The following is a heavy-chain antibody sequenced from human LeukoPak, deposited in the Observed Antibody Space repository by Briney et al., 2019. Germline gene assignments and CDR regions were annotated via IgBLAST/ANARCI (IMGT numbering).Heavy chain of an antibody. CDR3: AKDSSRIYYYGMDV. J-gene: IGHJ6*02. D-gene: IGHD6-13*01. CDR1: GFTFSSYW. V-gene: IGHV3-7*03. Sequence: GGSLRLSCAASGFTFSSYWMSWVRQAPGKGLEWVANIKQDGSEKYYVDSVKGRFTISRDNAKNSLYLQMNSLRAEDTAVYYCAKDSSRIYYYGMDVWGQGTTVTVSS. CDR2: IKQDGSEK.